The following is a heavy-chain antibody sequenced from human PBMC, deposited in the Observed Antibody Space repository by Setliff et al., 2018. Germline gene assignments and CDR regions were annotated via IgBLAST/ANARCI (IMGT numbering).Heavy chain of an antibody. CDR3: ARAPHYFDPTGSYFDY. Sequence: SETLSLTCAAYGGTFSDYHWTWIRQTPGKGLEWIGEINHRGSTSYNPSLKSRVTISVDTSKNQFSLKLNSVTAADTAVYYCARAPHYFDPTGSYFDYWGQGTLVTVSS. CDR1: GGTFSDYH. V-gene: IGHV4-34*01. D-gene: IGHD3-9*01. J-gene: IGHJ4*02. CDR2: INHRGST.